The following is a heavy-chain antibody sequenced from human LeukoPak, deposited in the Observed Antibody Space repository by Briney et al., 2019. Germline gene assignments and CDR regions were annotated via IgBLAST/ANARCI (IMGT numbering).Heavy chain of an antibody. CDR2: INPNGGST. J-gene: IGHJ4*02. CDR3: ARGGMVRDRRHFQFDH. V-gene: IGHV1-46*01. D-gene: IGHD3-10*01. CDR1: GYTFTSYS. Sequence: ASVKVSCKASGYTFTSYSMHWVRLAPGQGLEWMGIINPNGGSTIYAQKFQGRVTMTSDTSTSTVYMDLTSLRSEDTAVYYCARGGMVRDRRHFQFDHWGQGTLVTVSS.